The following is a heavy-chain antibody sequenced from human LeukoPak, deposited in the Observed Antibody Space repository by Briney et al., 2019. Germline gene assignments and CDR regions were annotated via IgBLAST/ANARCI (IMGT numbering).Heavy chain of an antibody. V-gene: IGHV3-30*18. Sequence: GRSLRLSCAASGFTFSSYNIHWVRQAPGKGLEGVALISYDGSNKYYADSVKGRFTISRDNSKDTLYLQMNSLRAEDTAVYYCAKDEGFRAAAEGTPDYWGQGTLVTVSS. CDR1: GFTFSSYN. CDR2: ISYDGSNK. CDR3: AKDEGFRAAAEGTPDY. D-gene: IGHD6-13*01. J-gene: IGHJ4*02.